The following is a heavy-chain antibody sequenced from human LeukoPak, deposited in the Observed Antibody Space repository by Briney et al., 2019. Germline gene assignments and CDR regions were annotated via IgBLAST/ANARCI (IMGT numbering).Heavy chain of an antibody. CDR3: ARDLVGATLDAFDI. V-gene: IGHV1-69*13. J-gene: IGHJ3*02. Sequence: ASVKVSCKASGGTFSSYAISWVRQAPGQGLEWMGGIIPIFGTANYAQKFQGRVTITADESTSTAYMELSSRRSEDTAVYYCARDLVGATLDAFDIWGQGTMVTVSS. D-gene: IGHD1-26*01. CDR2: IIPIFGTA. CDR1: GGTFSSYA.